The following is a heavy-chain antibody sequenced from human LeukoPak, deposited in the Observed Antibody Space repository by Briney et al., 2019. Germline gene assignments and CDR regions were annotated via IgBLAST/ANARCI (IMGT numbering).Heavy chain of an antibody. V-gene: IGHV4-59*08. CDR3: ARRKYYDSNGYAYFDY. CDR2: IFYSGST. J-gene: IGHJ4*02. CDR1: GGSISSYY. D-gene: IGHD3-22*01. Sequence: SETLSLTCTVSGGSISSYYWSWIRQPPGKGLEWIGYIFYSGSTAYNPSLRSRVTISVDTSKNQFSLKLSSVTAADTAVYYCARRKYYDSNGYAYFDYWGQGTLASASS.